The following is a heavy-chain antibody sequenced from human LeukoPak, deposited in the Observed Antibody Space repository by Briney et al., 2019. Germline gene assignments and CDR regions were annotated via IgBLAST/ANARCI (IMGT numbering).Heavy chain of an antibody. CDR1: GFTFSSYA. D-gene: IGHD3-22*01. CDR3: AKDGGSGYFHGVFDY. J-gene: IGHJ4*02. Sequence: PGGSLRLSCAASGFTFSSYAMSWVRQAPGKGLEWVSAISGSGDSTYYADSVKGRFTISRDNSKNTLYLQMNSLRAEDTAVYYCAKDGGSGYFHGVFDYWGQGTLVTVSS. V-gene: IGHV3-23*01. CDR2: ISGSGDST.